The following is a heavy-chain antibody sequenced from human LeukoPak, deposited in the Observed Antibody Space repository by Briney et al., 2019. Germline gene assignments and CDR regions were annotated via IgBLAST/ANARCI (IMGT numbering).Heavy chain of an antibody. J-gene: IGHJ4*02. CDR3: AKKGAPAGKNPIDY. CDR1: GFTFSSYA. Sequence: GGSLRLSCAASGFTFSSYAMSWVRQAPGKGLEWVSAISGSGGGTYYADSVKGRFTISRDNSKNTLYLQMNSLRAEDTAVYYCAKKGAPAGKNPIDYWGQGTLVTVSS. CDR2: ISGSGGGT. V-gene: IGHV3-23*01. D-gene: IGHD6-13*01.